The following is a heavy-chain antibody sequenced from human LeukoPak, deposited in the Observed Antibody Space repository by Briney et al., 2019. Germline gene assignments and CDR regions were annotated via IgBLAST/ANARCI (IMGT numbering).Heavy chain of an antibody. J-gene: IGHJ4*02. CDR1: GFTFSSYS. V-gene: IGHV3-23*01. CDR3: AKVGDSLTTMDY. Sequence: GGSLRLSCTASGFTFSSYSMTWVRQAPGKGLEWVSGISGSSGNIYYAGSAKGRFTISRDDSKNTLYLQMNSLRAEDTALYYCAKVGDSLTTMDYWGQGTLVTVSS. D-gene: IGHD4-11*01. CDR2: ISGSSGNI.